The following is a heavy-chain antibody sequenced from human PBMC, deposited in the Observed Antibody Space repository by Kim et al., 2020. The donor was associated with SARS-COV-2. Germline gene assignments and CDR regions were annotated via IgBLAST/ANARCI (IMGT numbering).Heavy chain of an antibody. J-gene: IGHJ4*02. V-gene: IGHV4-4*07. D-gene: IGHD5-18*01. CDR3: ARARRGFTYGYFGY. Sequence: TPSRTGRVTISAQTSKNQFSLRLTSVTAADTAVYYCARARRGFTYGYFGYWGQGSLVTVSS.